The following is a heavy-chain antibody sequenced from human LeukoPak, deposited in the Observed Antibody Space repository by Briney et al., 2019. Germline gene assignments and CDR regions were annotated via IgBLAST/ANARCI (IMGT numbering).Heavy chain of an antibody. D-gene: IGHD1-26*01. J-gene: IGHJ4*02. V-gene: IGHV1-2*02. Sequence: ASVKVSCKASGYTXTGYYLHWVRQAPGQGLEWMGWISSNSGGTHYAQKFQGRVTMTRDTSISTAYMELSRLTSDDTAVFYCARDSSGSYLDYWGQGTLVTVSS. CDR3: ARDSSGSYLDY. CDR2: ISSNSGGT. CDR1: GYTXTGYY.